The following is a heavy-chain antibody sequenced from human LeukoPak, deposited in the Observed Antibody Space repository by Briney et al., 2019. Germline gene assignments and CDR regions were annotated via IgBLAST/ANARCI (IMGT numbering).Heavy chain of an antibody. CDR2: TYTDTSA. V-gene: IGHV3-66*02. J-gene: IGHJ5*02. D-gene: IGHD7-27*01. CDR1: GFIVSNNH. Sequence: GGSLRLSCAASGFIVSNNHMSWVRQAPGKGLEWVSLTYTDTSAYYADSVKGRFTISRDNSKNTLNLQMNSLRVEDTAVYYCARESWGPVGPWGQGALVTASS. CDR3: ARESWGPVGP.